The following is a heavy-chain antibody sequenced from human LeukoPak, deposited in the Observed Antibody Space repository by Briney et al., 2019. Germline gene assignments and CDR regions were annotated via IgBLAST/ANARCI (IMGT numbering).Heavy chain of an antibody. CDR3: VKEVGLSHSSSSWGYFDY. J-gene: IGHJ4*02. CDR2: ISSNGCST. CDR1: GFTFSSYA. Sequence: GSLRLSCSASGFTFSSYAMHWVRQAPGKGLEYGSAISSNGCSTYYADSVKGRFTISRDNSKNTLYFQMSSLRAEDTAVYYCVKEVGLSHSSSSWGYFDYWGQGTLVTVSS. V-gene: IGHV3-64D*06. D-gene: IGHD6-13*01.